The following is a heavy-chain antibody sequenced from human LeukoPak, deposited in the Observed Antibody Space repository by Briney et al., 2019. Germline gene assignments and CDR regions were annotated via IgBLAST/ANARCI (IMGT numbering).Heavy chain of an antibody. Sequence: GASVKVSCKASGYTFTSYDINWVRQATGQGLEWMGWMKPNSGNTGYAQKFQGRVTMTRNTSINTAYMELCSLRSEDTAVYYCARERGGGTTGTMTYDIWGQGTMVTVSS. CDR3: ARERGGGTTGTMTYDI. D-gene: IGHD1-1*01. CDR2: MKPNSGNT. J-gene: IGHJ3*02. V-gene: IGHV1-8*01. CDR1: GYTFTSYD.